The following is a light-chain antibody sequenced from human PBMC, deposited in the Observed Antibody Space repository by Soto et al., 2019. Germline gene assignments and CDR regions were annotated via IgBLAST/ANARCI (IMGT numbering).Light chain of an antibody. CDR2: DAS. V-gene: IGKV3-11*01. Sequence: EIVLTQSPATLSLSPGERATLSCRAGQSISDYLAWYQQRPGQAPRLLICDASDKATGVPDRFSGGGSGTDFTLIISSLEPEDFAVYYCQQRVNWPPTFGGGTKVEI. CDR3: QQRVNWPPT. J-gene: IGKJ4*01. CDR1: QSISDY.